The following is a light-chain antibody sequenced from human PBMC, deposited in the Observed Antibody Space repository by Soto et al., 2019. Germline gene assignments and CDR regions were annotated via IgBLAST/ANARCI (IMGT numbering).Light chain of an antibody. V-gene: IGLV2-23*01. CDR3: CSYAPSRTLL. CDR2: EGN. Sequence: QSALTQPASVSGSPGESNTISCTGTSSDVGTYNLVTWYQQHPGRVPKLILYEGNKRPSGVSSRFSASKSGNTASLTISGLQAEDEADYFCCSYAPSRTLLFGGGTKVTVL. CDR1: SSDVGTYNL. J-gene: IGLJ2*01.